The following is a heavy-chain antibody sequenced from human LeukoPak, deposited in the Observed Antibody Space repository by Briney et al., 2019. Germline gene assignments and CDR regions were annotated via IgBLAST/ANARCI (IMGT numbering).Heavy chain of an antibody. CDR3: ATALYSSSWYLWDRGTNWFDP. V-gene: IGHV1-24*01. CDR1: GYTLTELS. D-gene: IGHD6-13*01. Sequence: ASVKVSCKVSGYTLTELSMHWVRQAPGKGLEWMGGFDPEDGETIYAQKFQGRVTMTEDTSTDTAYMELSSLRSEDTAVYYCATALYSSSWYLWDRGTNWFDPWGQGTLVTVSS. J-gene: IGHJ5*02. CDR2: FDPEDGET.